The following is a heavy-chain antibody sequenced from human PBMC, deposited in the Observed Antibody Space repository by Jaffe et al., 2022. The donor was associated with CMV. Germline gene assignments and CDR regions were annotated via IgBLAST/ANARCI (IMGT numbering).Heavy chain of an antibody. D-gene: IGHD1-26*01. CDR1: GFTFGDYA. CDR2: IRSKAYGGTT. J-gene: IGHJ6*03. Sequence: EVQLVESGGGLVQPGRSLRLSCTASGFTFGDYAMSWVRQAPGKGLEWVGFIRSKAYGGTTEYAASVKGRFTISRDDSKSIAYLQMNSLKTEDTAVYYCTRCGVGAFSGHYYYMDVWGKGTTVTVSS. V-gene: IGHV3-49*04. CDR3: TRCGVGAFSGHYYYMDV.